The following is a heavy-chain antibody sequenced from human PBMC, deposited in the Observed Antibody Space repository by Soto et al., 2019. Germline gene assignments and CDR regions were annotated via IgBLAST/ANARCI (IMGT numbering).Heavy chain of an antibody. D-gene: IGHD3-3*01. Sequence: QLHLVQSGAVVKKPGASVTVSCSASGYPVTAYYMHWVRQAPGRGLEWMGGINPATGAAKYTQTFQGRVTMARATSTRTVFMELRGLTSEDTAVFSCARGGGVGVAGSAAFDMWGQGTLVTVSS. CDR2: INPATGAA. CDR3: ARGGGVGVAGSAAFDM. V-gene: IGHV1-2*02. J-gene: IGHJ3*02. CDR1: GYPVTAYY.